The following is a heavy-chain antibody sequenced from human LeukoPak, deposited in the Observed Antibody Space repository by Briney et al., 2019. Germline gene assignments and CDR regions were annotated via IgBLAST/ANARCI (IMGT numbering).Heavy chain of an antibody. V-gene: IGHV1-8*03. CDR1: GYTFTSYD. Sequence: ASVKVSCKASGYTFTSYDTNWVRQAPGQGLEWMGWMNPNSGNTGYAQKFQGRVTITRNTSISTAYMELSSLRSEDTAVYYCARGRTDFWSGIDYYYYMDVWGKGTTVTVSS. CDR2: MNPNSGNT. CDR3: ARGRTDFWSGIDYYYYMDV. D-gene: IGHD3-3*01. J-gene: IGHJ6*03.